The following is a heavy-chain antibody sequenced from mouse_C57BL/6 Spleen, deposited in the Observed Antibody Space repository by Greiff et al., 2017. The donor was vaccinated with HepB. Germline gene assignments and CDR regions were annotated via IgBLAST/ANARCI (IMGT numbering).Heavy chain of an antibody. Sequence: QVQLQQPGAELVMPGASVKLSCKASGYTFTSYWMHWVKQRPGQGLEWIGEFDPSDSYTNYNQKFKGKSTLTVDKSSSTAYMQLSSLTSEDSAVYYCAREERRRFAYWGQGTLVTVSA. J-gene: IGHJ3*01. V-gene: IGHV1-69*01. CDR1: GYTFTSYW. CDR3: AREERRRFAY. CDR2: FDPSDSYT. D-gene: IGHD3-2*02.